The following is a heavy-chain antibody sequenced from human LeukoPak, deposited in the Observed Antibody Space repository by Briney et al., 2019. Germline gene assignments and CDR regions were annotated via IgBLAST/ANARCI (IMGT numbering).Heavy chain of an antibody. CDR2: ISGSGGST. CDR1: GFTFSSYA. CDR3: AKWYSSSWVSNYFDY. J-gene: IGHJ4*02. D-gene: IGHD6-13*01. Sequence: GGSLRHSCAASGFTFSSYAMSWVREAPGKGLEWVSAISGSGGSTYYADSVKGRFTISRDNSKNTLYLQMNSLRAEDTAVYYCAKWYSSSWVSNYFDYWGQGTLVNVSS. V-gene: IGHV3-23*01.